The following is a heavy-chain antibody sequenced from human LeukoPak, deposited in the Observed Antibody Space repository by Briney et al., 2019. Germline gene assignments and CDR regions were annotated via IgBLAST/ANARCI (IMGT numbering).Heavy chain of an antibody. J-gene: IGHJ4*02. D-gene: IGHD6-13*01. CDR2: IYYSGST. V-gene: IGHV4-59*12. CDR1: GGSISSYY. CDR3: ARGGGYSSSWSEPFDY. Sequence: SETLSLTCTVSGGSISSYYWSWIRQPPGKGLEWIGYIYYSGSTNYNPSLKSRVTISVDTSKNQFSLKLSSVTAADTAVYYCARGGGYSSSWSEPFDYWGQGTLVTVSS.